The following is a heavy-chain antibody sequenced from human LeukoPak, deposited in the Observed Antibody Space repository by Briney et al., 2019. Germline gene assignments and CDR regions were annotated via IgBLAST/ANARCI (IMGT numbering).Heavy chain of an antibody. CDR3: TTPRWVYGSGWYRAPSVY. CDR1: GFTFGDYA. Sequence: GGSLRLSCTASGFTFGDYAMSWVRQAPGKGLEWVGFIRSKAYGGTTEYAASVKGRFTISRDDSKSIAYLQMNSLKTEDTAVYYCTTPRWVYGSGWYRAPSVYWGQGTLVTVSS. D-gene: IGHD6-19*01. V-gene: IGHV3-49*04. CDR2: IRSKAYGGTT. J-gene: IGHJ4*02.